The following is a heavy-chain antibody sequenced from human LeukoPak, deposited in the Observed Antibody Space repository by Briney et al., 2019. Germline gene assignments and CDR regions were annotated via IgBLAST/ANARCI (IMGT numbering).Heavy chain of an antibody. CDR3: ATPWRFGELTFDY. J-gene: IGHJ4*02. CDR1: GYTLTELS. V-gene: IGHV1-24*01. Sequence: ASVKVSCKVPGYTLTELSMHWVRQAPGKGLEWMGGFDPEDGETIYAQKFQGRVTMTEDTSTDTAYMELSSLRSEDTAVYYCATPWRFGELTFDYWGQGTLVTVSS. CDR2: FDPEDGET. D-gene: IGHD3-10*01.